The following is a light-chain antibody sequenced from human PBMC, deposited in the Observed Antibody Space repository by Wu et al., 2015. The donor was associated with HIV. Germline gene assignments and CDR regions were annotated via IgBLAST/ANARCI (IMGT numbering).Light chain of an antibody. CDR1: QSVSNS. J-gene: IGKJ1*01. Sequence: EVVMTQSPATLSVSPGERATLSCRTSQSVSNSLAWYLHKPGQGPRLLIYGSFTRASGTPARFSGSGSGTEFTLTISDIQSEDFAVYYCQHYHNWPPWTFGQGTKVEMK. CDR2: GSF. V-gene: IGKV3-15*01. CDR3: QHYHNWPPWT.